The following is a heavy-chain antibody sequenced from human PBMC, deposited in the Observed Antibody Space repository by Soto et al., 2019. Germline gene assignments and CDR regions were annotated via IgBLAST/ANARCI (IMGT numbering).Heavy chain of an antibody. CDR3: ARERQLRFLEWFKNYYYYGMDV. V-gene: IGHV1-2*04. Sequence: ASVKVSCKASGYTFTGYYMHWVRQAPGQGLEWMGWINPNSGGTNYAQKFQGWVTMTRDTSISTAYMELSRLRSDDTDVYYCARERQLRFLEWFKNYYYYGMDVWGQGTTVTVSS. D-gene: IGHD3-3*01. J-gene: IGHJ6*02. CDR2: INPNSGGT. CDR1: GYTFTGYY.